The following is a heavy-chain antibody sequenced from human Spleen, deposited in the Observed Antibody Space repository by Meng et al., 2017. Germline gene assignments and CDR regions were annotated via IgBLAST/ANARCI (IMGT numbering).Heavy chain of an antibody. V-gene: IGHV4-34*01. CDR1: GGSFSGYY. CDR2: INHSGST. D-gene: IGHD6-13*01. J-gene: IGHJ5*02. CDR3: ARATAAAAKGRWFDP. Sequence: QVQLQQGGAGLLKPSETLSLTCAVYGGSFSGYYWSWIRQPPGKGLEWIGEINHSGSTNYNPSLKSRVTISVDTSKNQFSLKLSSVTAADTAVYYCARATAAAAKGRWFDPWGQGTLVTVSS.